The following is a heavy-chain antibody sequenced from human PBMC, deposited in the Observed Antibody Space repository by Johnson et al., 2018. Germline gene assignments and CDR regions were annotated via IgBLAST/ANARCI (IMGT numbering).Heavy chain of an antibody. D-gene: IGHD2-21*01. CDR3: ARDTLFQFHYGMDV. CDR2: IKEDGSEK. J-gene: IGHJ6*02. Sequence: VRLGEAGGGLVQPGGSLRLSCAASEFTFGSYWMTWVRQAPGKGLEWVANIKEDGSEKYYVGSVKGRFTISRDNAKNSLYLQMNSLRAEDTAVYYCARDTLFQFHYGMDVWGQGTTVTVSS. CDR1: EFTFGSYW. V-gene: IGHV3-7*01.